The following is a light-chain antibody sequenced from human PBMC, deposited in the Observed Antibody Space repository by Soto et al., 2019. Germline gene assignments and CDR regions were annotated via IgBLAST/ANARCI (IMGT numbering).Light chain of an antibody. V-gene: IGLV2-8*01. CDR2: EVS. CDR3: SSFAGSNNLV. CDR1: SSDVGTYNF. Sequence: QSALTQPPSASGSPGQSVAICCTGASSDVGTYNFVSWYQQHPGKAPKLMIYEVSKRPSGVPDRFSGSKSGNTASLTVSGLQAEDEADYYCSSFAGSNNLVFGGGTQLTVL. J-gene: IGLJ3*02.